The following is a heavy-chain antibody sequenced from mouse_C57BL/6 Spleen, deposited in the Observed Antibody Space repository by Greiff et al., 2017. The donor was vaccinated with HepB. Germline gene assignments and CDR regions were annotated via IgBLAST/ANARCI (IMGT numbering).Heavy chain of an antibody. Sequence: EVQVVESGGDLVKPGGSLKLSCAASGFTFSSYGMSWVRQTPDKRLEWVATISSGGSYTYYPDSVKGRFTISRDNAKNTLYLQMSSLKSEDTAMYYCARDGYYGADYWGQGTSVTVSS. CDR3: ARDGYYGADY. V-gene: IGHV5-6*01. CDR1: GFTFSSYG. D-gene: IGHD1-1*01. J-gene: IGHJ4*01. CDR2: ISSGGSYT.